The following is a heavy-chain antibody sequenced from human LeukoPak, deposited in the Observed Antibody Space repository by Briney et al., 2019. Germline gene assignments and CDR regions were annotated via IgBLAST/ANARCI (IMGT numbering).Heavy chain of an antibody. J-gene: IGHJ4*02. CDR2: ITSNGAYT. V-gene: IGHV3-64*02. CDR1: GFTFSNYA. Sequence: GGSLRLSCAASGFTFSNYAMPWVRQTPGKGLEYVSAITSNGAYTYYADSVKGRFTISRDNFKSTLYLQMGSLSAEDMAVYYCATAETSGFYSYWGQGTLVTVSS. CDR3: ATAETSGFYSY. D-gene: IGHD1-26*01.